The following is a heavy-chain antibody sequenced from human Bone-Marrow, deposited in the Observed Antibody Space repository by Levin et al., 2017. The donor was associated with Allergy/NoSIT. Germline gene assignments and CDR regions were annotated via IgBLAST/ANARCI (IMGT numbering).Heavy chain of an antibody. V-gene: IGHV3-48*03. CDR3: ARIRRDGYNVPWFDP. D-gene: IGHD5-24*01. J-gene: IGHJ5*02. Sequence: GESLKISCAASGFTFNTYEMNWVRQPPGKGLEWLSYINHSGTTIYYADSVRGRSTVSRDNAKNSLYLQVNSLRAEDTAIYYCARIRRDGYNVPWFDPWGQGTLVTVSS. CDR2: INHSGTTI. CDR1: GFTFNTYE.